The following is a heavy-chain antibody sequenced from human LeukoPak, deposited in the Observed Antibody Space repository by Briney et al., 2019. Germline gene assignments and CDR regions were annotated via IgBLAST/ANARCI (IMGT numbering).Heavy chain of an antibody. V-gene: IGHV4-39*01. Sequence: SETLSLTCTVSGGSISSSSYYWGWIRQPPGRGLEWIGSIYYSGSTYYNPSLKRRVTISVDTSKNQFSLKLSSVTAADTAVYYFAGLNRSGWYVDYWGQGTLVTVSS. J-gene: IGHJ4*01. CDR1: GGSISSSSYY. CDR3: AGLNRSGWYVDY. CDR2: IYYSGST. D-gene: IGHD6-19*01.